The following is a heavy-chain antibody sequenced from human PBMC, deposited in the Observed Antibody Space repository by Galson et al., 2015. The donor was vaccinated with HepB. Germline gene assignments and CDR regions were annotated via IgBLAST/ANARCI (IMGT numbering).Heavy chain of an antibody. CDR1: GGTFSSYT. CDR3: AREGPIGYGDYIYGMDV. J-gene: IGHJ6*02. CDR2: IIPILGIA. D-gene: IGHD4-17*01. Sequence: SVKVSCKASGGTFSSYTISWVRQAPGQGLEWMGRIIPILGIANYAQKFQGRVTITADKSTSTAYMELSSLRSEDTAVYYCAREGPIGYGDYIYGMDVWGQGTTVTVSS. V-gene: IGHV1-69*04.